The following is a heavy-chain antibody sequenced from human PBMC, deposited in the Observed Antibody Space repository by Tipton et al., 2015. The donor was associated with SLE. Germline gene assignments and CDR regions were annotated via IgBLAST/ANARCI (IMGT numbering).Heavy chain of an antibody. CDR3: AGARSEDAFWSDYIYYYYYMDV. J-gene: IGHJ6*03. CDR1: GGSISSHF. V-gene: IGHV4-34*01. Sequence: TLSLTCSVSGGSISSHFWIWIRQSPGQGLEWIGDVNQSGGTNYNPSLKSRVTISVDASNSQLSLKLFSVTAADTAVYYCAGARSEDAFWSDYIYYYYYMDVWGRGTTVTVSS. D-gene: IGHD3-3*01. CDR2: VNQSGGT.